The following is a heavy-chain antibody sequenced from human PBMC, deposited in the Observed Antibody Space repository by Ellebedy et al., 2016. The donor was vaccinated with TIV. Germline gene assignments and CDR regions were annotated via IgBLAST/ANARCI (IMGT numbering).Heavy chain of an antibody. CDR3: ARFLYGPDY. V-gene: IGHV4-59*01. J-gene: IGHJ4*02. CDR2: IYYSGST. D-gene: IGHD3-10*01. CDR1: GGSISSYY. Sequence: SETLSLTCTVSGGSISSYYWSWIRQPPGKGLEWIGYIYYSGSTNYNPSLKSRVTISVDTSKNQFSLKLSSVTAADTAVYYCARFLYGPDYWGQGTLVTVPA.